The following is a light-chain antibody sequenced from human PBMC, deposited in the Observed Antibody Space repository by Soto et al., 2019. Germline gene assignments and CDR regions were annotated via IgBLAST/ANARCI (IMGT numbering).Light chain of an antibody. V-gene: IGKV3-11*01. CDR2: DAS. CDR3: LQRSGWPWT. Sequence: EIVLTQSPATLSLSPGERATLSCRASQSVSSYLAWYQQKPGQAPRLLIYDASNRATDIPARFSGSGSGTDFTLTISSREPEDFAVYYCLQRSGWPWTFGQGTKLEIK. CDR1: QSVSSY. J-gene: IGKJ1*01.